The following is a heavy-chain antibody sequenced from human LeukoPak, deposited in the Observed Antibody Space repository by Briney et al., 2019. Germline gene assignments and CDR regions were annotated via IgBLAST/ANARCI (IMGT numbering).Heavy chain of an antibody. J-gene: IGHJ4*02. CDR1: GFTFRSYE. Sequence: GGSLRLSCEDSGFTFRSYEMNWVRQAPGKGLEWVSSISASGVMTYYADSVKGRFTVSRDNSKNSLYLQMSSLTAADTAVYYCAKDRSIGTYYTFDHWGQGTLVTVSS. V-gene: IGHV3-23*01. D-gene: IGHD1-26*01. CDR3: AKDRSIGTYYTFDH. CDR2: ISASGVMT.